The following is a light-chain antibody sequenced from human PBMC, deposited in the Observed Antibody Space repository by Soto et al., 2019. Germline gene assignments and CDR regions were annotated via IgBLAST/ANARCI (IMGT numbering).Light chain of an antibody. CDR1: SSNIGDNT. CDR2: RHN. Sequence: QPVLTQPPSASGTSGQRVTISCSGGSSNIGDNTVNWYQQLPGAAPKLLIYRHNQRPSGVPDRFSGSKSGISASLAISGLQSGDEGDYYCAAWDDSLNTWVFGGGTQLTVL. J-gene: IGLJ3*02. CDR3: AAWDDSLNTWV. V-gene: IGLV1-44*01.